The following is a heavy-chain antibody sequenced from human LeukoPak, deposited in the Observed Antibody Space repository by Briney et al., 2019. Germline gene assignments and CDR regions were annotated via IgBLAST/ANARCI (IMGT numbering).Heavy chain of an antibody. V-gene: IGHV3-30*03. Sequence: GRSLRLSCAASGFTFSSYGMHWVRQAPGKGLEWVAVISYDGSNKYYADSVKGRFTISRDNSKNTLYLQMNSLRAEDTAVYYCASSQYYYGSGSYYTPDYWGQGTLVTVSS. CDR1: GFTFSSYG. CDR3: ASSQYYYGSGSYYTPDY. CDR2: ISYDGSNK. J-gene: IGHJ4*02. D-gene: IGHD3-10*01.